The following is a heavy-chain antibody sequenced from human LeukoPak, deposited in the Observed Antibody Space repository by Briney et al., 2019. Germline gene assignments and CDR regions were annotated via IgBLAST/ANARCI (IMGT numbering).Heavy chain of an antibody. J-gene: IGHJ3*02. CDR3: AVIDAYCSSTSQGAFHT. V-gene: IGHV3-43*02. CDR1: GFTFDDYA. D-gene: IGHD2-2*01. CDR2: ISGDGGST. Sequence: GGSLRLSCAASGFTFDDYAMHWVRRAPGKGLEWVSLISGDGGSTYYADSVKGRFTISRDNSKNSLYLQMNSLRTEDTALYYCAVIDAYCSSTSQGAFHTWGQGTMVTVSS.